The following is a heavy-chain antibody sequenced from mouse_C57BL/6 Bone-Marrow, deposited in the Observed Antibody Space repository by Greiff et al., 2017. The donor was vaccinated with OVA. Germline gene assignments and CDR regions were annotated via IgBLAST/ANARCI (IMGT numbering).Heavy chain of an antibody. Sequence: DVMLVESGGGLVQPGGSLKLSCAASGFTFSDYYMYWVRQTPEKRLEWVAYISNGGGSTYYPDTVKGRFTISRDNDKNTLYLQMSRLKSEDTAMYYCARHVYGRSYDRYFDVWGTGTTVTVSS. CDR1: GFTFSDYY. J-gene: IGHJ1*03. D-gene: IGHD1-1*01. V-gene: IGHV5-12*01. CDR2: ISNGGGST. CDR3: ARHVYGRSYDRYFDV.